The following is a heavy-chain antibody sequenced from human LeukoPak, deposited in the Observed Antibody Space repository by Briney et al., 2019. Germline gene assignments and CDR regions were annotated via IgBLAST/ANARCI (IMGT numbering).Heavy chain of an antibody. CDR2: IYYSGST. CDR3: ARIYSNSGYFDY. V-gene: IGHV4-39*07. CDR1: GGSISSSSYY. D-gene: IGHD4-11*01. Sequence: SETLSLTCTVSGGSISSSSYYWGWIRQPPGKGLEWIGSIYYSGSTYYNPSLKSRVTISVDRSKNQFSLKLSSVTAADTAVYYCARIYSNSGYFDYWGQGTLVTVSS. J-gene: IGHJ4*02.